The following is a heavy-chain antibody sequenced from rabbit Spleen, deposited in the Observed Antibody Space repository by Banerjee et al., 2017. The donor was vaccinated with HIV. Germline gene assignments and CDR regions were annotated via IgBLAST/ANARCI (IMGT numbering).Heavy chain of an antibody. CDR2: IYAGSSGFVGAT. V-gene: IGHV1S40*01. CDR3: ARDLDGVIGWNFGW. D-gene: IGHD4-1*01. Sequence: QSLEESGGDLVKPEGSLTLTCTASGFSFSSSDYICWVRQAPGKGLEWIACIYAGSSGFVGATYYATWPIGRFTVSKTSSTAVALQMTSLTAADTATYFCARDLDGVIGWNFGWWGPGTLVTVS. CDR1: GFSFSSSDY. J-gene: IGHJ6*01.